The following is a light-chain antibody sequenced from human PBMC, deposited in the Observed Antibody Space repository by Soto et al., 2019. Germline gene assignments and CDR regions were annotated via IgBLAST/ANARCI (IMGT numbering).Light chain of an antibody. Sequence: DIQMTQSPSSVSASVGDTVTITCRASQVISSWLAWYQHKPGRAPKLLIYKASNLQPGVPSRFSGSGSEADYTFTLTIRNLQPEDFATYYCHQASSFPLTFGGGTMVEIK. CDR2: KAS. CDR1: QVISSW. V-gene: IGKV1-12*01. J-gene: IGKJ4*01. CDR3: HQASSFPLT.